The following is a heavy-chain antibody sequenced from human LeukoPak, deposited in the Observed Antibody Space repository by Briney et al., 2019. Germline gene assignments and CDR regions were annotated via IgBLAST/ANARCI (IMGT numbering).Heavy chain of an antibody. Sequence: GGSLRLSCAASGFTVSSNYMSWVRQAPGKGLEWVSVIYSGGSTYYADSVKGRFTISRDNSKNTLYLQMNSLRAEDTAVYYCASQFPYDHRFDYWGRGTLVTVSS. V-gene: IGHV3-66*04. CDR2: IYSGGST. CDR3: ASQFPYDHRFDY. D-gene: IGHD3-16*01. CDR1: GFTVSSNY. J-gene: IGHJ4*02.